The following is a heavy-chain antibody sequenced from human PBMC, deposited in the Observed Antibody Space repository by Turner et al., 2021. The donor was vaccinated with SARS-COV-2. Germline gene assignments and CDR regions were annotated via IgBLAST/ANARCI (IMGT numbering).Heavy chain of an antibody. CDR1: GFTFSSYG. CDR2: IWYDGSNK. J-gene: IGHJ4*02. D-gene: IGHD3-10*01. V-gene: IGHV3-33*01. Sequence: QVQLVESGGGVVQPGRSLRLSCAASGFTFSSYGMHWVRQAPGKGLEWVAIIWYDGSNKYYADSVKGRFTISRDNSKNTLYLQMNSLRAEDTAVYYCARDSGDFDYWGQGTLVTVSS. CDR3: ARDSGDFDY.